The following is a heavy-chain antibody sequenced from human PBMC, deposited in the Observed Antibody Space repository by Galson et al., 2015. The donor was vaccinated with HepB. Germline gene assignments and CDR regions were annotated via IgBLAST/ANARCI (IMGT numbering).Heavy chain of an antibody. CDR1: GGTFSSYT. CDR3: ARGNTVHSFEFDY. Sequence: SVKVSCKASGGTFSSYTISWVRQAPGQGLEWMGRIIPILGIANYAQKFQGRVTITADKSTSTAYMELSSLRSEDTAAYYCARGNTVHSFEFDYWGQGTLVTVSS. D-gene: IGHD4-17*01. CDR2: IIPILGIA. J-gene: IGHJ4*02. V-gene: IGHV1-69*02.